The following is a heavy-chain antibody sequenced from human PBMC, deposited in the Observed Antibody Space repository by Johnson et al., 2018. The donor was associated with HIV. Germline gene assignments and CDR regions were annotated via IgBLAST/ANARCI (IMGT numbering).Heavy chain of an antibody. CDR3: TRHSSLGYPRAFDI. CDR2: IRSKANSYAT. J-gene: IGHJ3*02. Sequence: PGKGLEWVGRIRSKANSYATAYAASVKGRFTISRDDSKNTAYLQMNSLKTEDTAVYYCTRHSSLGYPRAFDIWGQGTMVTVSS. D-gene: IGHD5-18*01. V-gene: IGHV3-73*01.